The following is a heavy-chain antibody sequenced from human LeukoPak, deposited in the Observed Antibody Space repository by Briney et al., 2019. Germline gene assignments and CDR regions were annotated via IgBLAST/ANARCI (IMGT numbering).Heavy chain of an antibody. CDR1: GGPDSRYY. V-gene: IGHV4-4*09. Sequence: SETLSLPCTVSGGPDSRYYWSWIREPPGKGLEWIGYIYNSENTKYNSSLMSRVTMSLDTSKNQVFLKLSSVTAADTAVYYCARFHSGPSGWYVLWYFDLWGRGTLVTVSS. J-gene: IGHJ2*01. CDR3: ARFHSGPSGWYVLWYFDL. D-gene: IGHD6-19*01. CDR2: IYNSENT.